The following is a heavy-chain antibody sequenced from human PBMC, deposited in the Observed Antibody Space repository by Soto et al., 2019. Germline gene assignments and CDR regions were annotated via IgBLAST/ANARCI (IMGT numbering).Heavy chain of an antibody. Sequence: TSETLSLTCTVSGGSISSGGYYWSWIRQHPGKGLEWIGYIYYSGSTYYNPSLKSRVTISVDTSKNQFSLKLSSVTAAGTAVYYCARDIVATSGYYYGMDVWGQGTTVTVSS. D-gene: IGHD5-12*01. J-gene: IGHJ6*02. CDR2: IYYSGST. V-gene: IGHV4-31*03. CDR1: GGSISSGGYY. CDR3: ARDIVATSGYYYGMDV.